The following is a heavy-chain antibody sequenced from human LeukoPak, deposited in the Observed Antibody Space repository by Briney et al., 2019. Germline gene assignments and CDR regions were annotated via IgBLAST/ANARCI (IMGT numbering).Heavy chain of an antibody. CDR1: GFTFSNAW. Sequence: GGSLRLSCAASGFTFSNAWMSWVRQAPGKGLEWVGRIKSKTDGGTTDYAAPVKGRFTISRDDSKNTLYLQMNSLKTEDTALYYCTTINPAGHYDYWGQGTLVTVPS. CDR2: IKSKTDGGTT. CDR3: TTINPAGHYDY. D-gene: IGHD6-13*01. J-gene: IGHJ4*02. V-gene: IGHV3-15*01.